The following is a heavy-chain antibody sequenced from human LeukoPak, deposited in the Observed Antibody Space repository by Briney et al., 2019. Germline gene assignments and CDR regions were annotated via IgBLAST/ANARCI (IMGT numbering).Heavy chain of an antibody. CDR2: ISTKIGNT. J-gene: IGHJ6*03. Sequence: ASVKVSCKASGYTFTSYGISWVRQAPGQALEWMGWISTKIGNTNYAQKLQGRVTMTADASTSTAYMELRSLRSDDTAVYYCARGDIVVVPDAMSYNYYYMDVWGKGTTVTVSS. CDR1: GYTFTSYG. V-gene: IGHV1-18*01. CDR3: ARGDIVVVPDAMSYNYYYMDV. D-gene: IGHD2-2*01.